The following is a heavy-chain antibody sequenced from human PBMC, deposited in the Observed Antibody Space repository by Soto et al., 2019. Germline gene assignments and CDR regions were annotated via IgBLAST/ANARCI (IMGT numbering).Heavy chain of an antibody. CDR3: ARALVGFGELFHSWFDP. CDR1: GYTFTSYG. D-gene: IGHD3-10*01. CDR2: ISAYNGNT. J-gene: IGHJ5*02. V-gene: IGHV1-18*01. Sequence: QVQLVQSGAEVKKPGASVKVSCKASGYTFTSYGISWVRQAPGQGLEWMGWISAYNGNTNYAQKLQGRVTMTTDTSTSTAYMELRSLRSDDTAVYYCARALVGFGELFHSWFDPWGQGTLVTVSS.